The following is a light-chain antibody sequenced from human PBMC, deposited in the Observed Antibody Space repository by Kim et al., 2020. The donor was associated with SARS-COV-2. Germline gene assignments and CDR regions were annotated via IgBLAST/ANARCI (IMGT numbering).Light chain of an antibody. J-gene: IGLJ2*01. CDR2: YDS. Sequence: PGKAARVSCGGSSIGSKGVHWYQQKSGQAPVLVMYYDSDRPSGIPERFSGSNSGNTATLTISRVEAGDDADYYCQVWDSSSDHRVVFGGGTQLTVL. CDR1: SIGSKG. V-gene: IGLV3-21*04. CDR3: QVWDSSSDHRVV.